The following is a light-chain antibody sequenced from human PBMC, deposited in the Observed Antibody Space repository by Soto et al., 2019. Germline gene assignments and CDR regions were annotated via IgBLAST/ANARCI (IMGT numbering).Light chain of an antibody. J-gene: IGLJ3*02. CDR3: SSYTSSSTRV. CDR2: EVS. V-gene: IGLV2-14*01. Sequence: QSVLTQPASVSGSPGQSITISCTGTSSDVGGYNYVSWYQQLPGKAPKLMIYEVSNRPSGVSNRFSGSKSGNTASLIISGLQAEDEADYYCSSYTSSSTRVFGGGTKLTVL. CDR1: SSDVGGYNY.